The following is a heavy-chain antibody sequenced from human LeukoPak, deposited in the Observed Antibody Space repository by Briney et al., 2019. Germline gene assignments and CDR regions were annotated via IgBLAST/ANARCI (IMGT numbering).Heavy chain of an antibody. CDR2: IYDSGAT. CDR3: ARNGGNSDYDY. J-gene: IGHJ4*02. D-gene: IGHD4-23*01. CDR1: GGSISSSSSIC. Sequence: PSETLFLTCAVSGGSISSSSSICWTWVRQPPGKGLEWIGEIYDSGATNYNPSLKSRVTMLLDKSKNQFSLKLNSVTAADTAVYYCARNGGNSDYDYWGQGTLVTVSA. V-gene: IGHV4-4*02.